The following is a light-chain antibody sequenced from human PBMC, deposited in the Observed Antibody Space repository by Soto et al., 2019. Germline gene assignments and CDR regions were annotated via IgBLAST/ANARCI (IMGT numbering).Light chain of an antibody. CDR3: CTYAGSSTA. CDR1: SSDVGSYSL. J-gene: IGLJ3*02. Sequence: QSALTQPASVSGSPGQSITISCTGTSSDVGSYSLVSWYQQHPGKAPKLMIYEVSKRPSGVSNRFSGSKSGNTASLTISGLQSEDEADYYCCTYAGSSTAFGGGTKVPVL. V-gene: IGLV2-23*02. CDR2: EVS.